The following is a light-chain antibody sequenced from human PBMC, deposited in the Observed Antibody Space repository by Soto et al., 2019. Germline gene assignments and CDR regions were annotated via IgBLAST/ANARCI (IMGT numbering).Light chain of an antibody. CDR2: DAS. V-gene: IGKV3-11*01. CDR1: QSISFN. J-gene: IGKJ5*01. CDR3: QQRSNWPSIT. Sequence: EIVMTQSPTALSVSPGERVTLSCRASQSISFNLAWYQQKPGQAPRLLIYDASNRATGIPARFSGSGSGTDFTLTINSLEPEDFAVYYCQQRSNWPSITFGQGTRLEIK.